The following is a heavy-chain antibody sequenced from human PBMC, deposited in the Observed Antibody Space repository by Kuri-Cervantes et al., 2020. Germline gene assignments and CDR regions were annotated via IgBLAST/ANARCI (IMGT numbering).Heavy chain of an antibody. CDR3: ARDRLAYYYDSSGYYYFDY. V-gene: IGHV3-7*01. D-gene: IGHD3-22*01. Sequence: GGSLRLSCAASGFTFSSYWMSWVRQAPGKGLEWVANIKQDGSEKYYVDSVKGRFTISRDNAKNSLYLQMNSLRAEDTAVYYCARDRLAYYYDSSGYYYFDYWGQGTLVTVSS. CDR2: IKQDGSEK. CDR1: GFTFSSYW. J-gene: IGHJ4*02.